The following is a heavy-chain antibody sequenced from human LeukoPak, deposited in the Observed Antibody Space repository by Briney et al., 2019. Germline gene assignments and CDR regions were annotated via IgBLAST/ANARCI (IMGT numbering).Heavy chain of an antibody. V-gene: IGHV4-59*01. CDR3: ARYDGSSGLDY. CDR1: GGSISSYY. J-gene: IGHJ4*02. Sequence: SETLSLTCTVSGGSISSYYWSWIRQPPGKGLEWIGYIYYSGSTNYNPSLKSRVTISVDTSKNQFSLKLSSVTAADTAVYYCARYDGSSGLDYWGQGTLVTVSS. CDR2: IYYSGST. D-gene: IGHD3-22*01.